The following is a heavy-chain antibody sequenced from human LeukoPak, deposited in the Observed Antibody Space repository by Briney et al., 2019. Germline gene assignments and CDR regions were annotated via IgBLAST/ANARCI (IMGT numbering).Heavy chain of an antibody. Sequence: SETLSLTCTVSGDSISSGDYYWTWIRQPPGKGLEWIGYINYSGSTYYNPSLKSRVTISVDMSKNQFSLKLSSVTAADTAVYYCAREYGSVTKDVFDIWGQGTMVTVSS. J-gene: IGHJ3*02. CDR3: AREYGSVTKDVFDI. CDR2: INYSGST. V-gene: IGHV4-30-4*08. CDR1: GDSISSGDYY. D-gene: IGHD2-15*01.